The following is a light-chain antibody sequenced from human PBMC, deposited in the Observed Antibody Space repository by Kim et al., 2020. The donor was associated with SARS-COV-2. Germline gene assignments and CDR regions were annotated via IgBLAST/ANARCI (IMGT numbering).Light chain of an antibody. CDR3: QQSYSTPPIT. CDR2: AAS. CDR1: QSISSY. J-gene: IGKJ5*01. Sequence: ASVGDRVTITCRASQSISSYLNWYQQKPGKAPKLLIYAASSLQSGVPSRFSGSGSGTDFTLTISSLQPEDFATYYCQQSYSTPPITFGQGTRL. V-gene: IGKV1-39*01.